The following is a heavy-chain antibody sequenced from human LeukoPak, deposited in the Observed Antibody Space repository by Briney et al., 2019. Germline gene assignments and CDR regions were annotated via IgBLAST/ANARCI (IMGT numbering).Heavy chain of an antibody. CDR2: INPNTGGT. CDR1: GYTFTGYF. J-gene: IGHJ4*02. CDR3: ARNPYYGSGSPPGGRY. D-gene: IGHD3-10*01. Sequence: ASVKVSCKASGYTFTGYFVHWVRQAPGQGLQWMGWINPNTGGTNYAQKFQARVTLTSDTSINTAYMELSRLRSDDTAVYYCARNPYYGSGSPPGGRYWGQGTLVTVSS. V-gene: IGHV1-2*02.